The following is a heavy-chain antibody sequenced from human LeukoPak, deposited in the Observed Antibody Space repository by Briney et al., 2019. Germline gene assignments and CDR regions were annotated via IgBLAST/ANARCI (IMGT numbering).Heavy chain of an antibody. CDR3: ARGRGGYDIFDY. J-gene: IGHJ4*02. CDR1: GGTFSSYA. Sequence: ASVKVSCKASGGTFSSYAISWVRQAPGQGLEWMGGIIPIFGTANYAQKFQGRVTITADESTSTAYMELSSLRSEDTAVYYCARGRGGYDIFDYWGQGTLVTVSS. V-gene: IGHV1-69*13. D-gene: IGHD5-12*01. CDR2: IIPIFGTA.